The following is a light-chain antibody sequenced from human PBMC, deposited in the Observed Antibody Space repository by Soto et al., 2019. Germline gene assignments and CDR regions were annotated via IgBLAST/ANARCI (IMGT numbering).Light chain of an antibody. V-gene: IGKV1-5*03. J-gene: IGKJ1*01. CDR2: KAF. CDR1: QSVSGW. CDR3: QQYSTYPWT. Sequence: DIQMTQSPSTLSASVGDTVTLSCRSSQSVSGWLAWYQQKPGKAPKLLIYKAFTLKSGVPSRFSGSGSGTEFTLTISSLQPDDFATYYCQQYSTYPWTFGQGTKVDI.